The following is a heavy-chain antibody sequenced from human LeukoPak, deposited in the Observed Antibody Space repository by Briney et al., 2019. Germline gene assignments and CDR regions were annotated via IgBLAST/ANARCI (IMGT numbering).Heavy chain of an antibody. CDR1: GYTFTGYY. CDR2: INPNSGGT. D-gene: IGHD2-15*01. V-gene: IGHV1-2*06. J-gene: IGHJ4*02. Sequence: ASVKVSCKASGYTFTGYYMHWVRQAPGQGLEWMGRINPNSGGTNYAQKFQGRVTMTGDTSISTAYMELSRLRSDDTAVYYCAREIGRVVAAVDYWGQGTLVTVSS. CDR3: AREIGRVVAAVDY.